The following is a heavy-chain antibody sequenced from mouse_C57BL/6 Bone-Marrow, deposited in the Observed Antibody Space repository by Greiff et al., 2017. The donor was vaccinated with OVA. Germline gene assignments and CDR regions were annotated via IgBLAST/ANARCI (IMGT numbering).Heavy chain of an antibody. D-gene: IGHD2-4*01. CDR3: ARDYDLYWYFDG. CDR1: GYTFTSYW. CDR2: IDPSDSYT. Sequence: VQLQQPGAELVKPGASVKLSCTASGYTFTSYWMQWVKQRPGQGLEWIGEIDPSDSYTNYNQKFKGKATMTVDPSSSTAYMQISSLTSEDTAIYYSARDYDLYWYFDGWGTWTTVTVAS. J-gene: IGHJ1*03. V-gene: IGHV1-50*01.